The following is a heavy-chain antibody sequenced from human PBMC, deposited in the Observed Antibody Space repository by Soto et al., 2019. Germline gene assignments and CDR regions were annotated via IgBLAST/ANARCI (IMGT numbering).Heavy chain of an antibody. J-gene: IGHJ4*02. CDR1: GFSLSTSGVG. D-gene: IGHD6-13*01. Sequence: QITLKESGPTLVKPTQTLTLTCTFSGFSLSTSGVGVGWIRQPPGKALEWLALIYWDDDKSYSPSLKSRLTITKDTSKNQVVLTMTNMDPVDTATYYCAHSKNHLGIAAAGSLGYWGQGTLVTVSS. V-gene: IGHV2-5*02. CDR3: AHSKNHLGIAAAGSLGY. CDR2: IYWDDDK.